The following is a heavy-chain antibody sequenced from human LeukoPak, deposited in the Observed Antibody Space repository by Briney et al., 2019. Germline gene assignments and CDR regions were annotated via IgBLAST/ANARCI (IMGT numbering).Heavy chain of an antibody. J-gene: IGHJ5*02. CDR1: GYTFTGYY. CDR3: ARDRVTMDRGVLPKKWFDP. V-gene: IGHV1-2*02. Sequence: ASVKVSCKASGYTFTGYYMHWVRQAPGQGLEWMGWINPNSGGTIYAQKFQGRVTMTRDMSISTAYMELSRLRSDDTAVYYCARDRVTMDRGVLPKKWFDPWGQGTLVTVSS. CDR2: INPNSGGT. D-gene: IGHD3-10*01.